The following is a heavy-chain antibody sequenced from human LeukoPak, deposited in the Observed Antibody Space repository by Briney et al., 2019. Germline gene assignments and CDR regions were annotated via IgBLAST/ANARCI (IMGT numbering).Heavy chain of an antibody. D-gene: IGHD2-15*01. CDR3: ARELAVLMSDY. V-gene: IGHV3-20*04. J-gene: IGHJ4*02. CDR2: INWNGGST. Sequence: GGSLRLSCAASGFTFDGYGKSWVRQAPGKGREGVSGINWNGGSTGYADSVKGRFTISRDNAKNSLYLQMNSLSAEDTALYYCARELAVLMSDYWGQGTLVTVSS. CDR1: GFTFDGYG.